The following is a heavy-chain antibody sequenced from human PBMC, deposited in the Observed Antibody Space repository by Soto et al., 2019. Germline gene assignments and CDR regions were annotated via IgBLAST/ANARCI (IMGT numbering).Heavy chain of an antibody. Sequence: SETLSLTCTVSGGSISSGGYYWSWIHQHPGKGLEWIGYIYYSGSTYYNPSLKSRVTISVDTSKNQFSLKLSSVTAADTAVYYCARVMSSSWSSNWFDPWGQGTLVTVSS. CDR2: IYYSGST. CDR3: ARVMSSSWSSNWFDP. D-gene: IGHD6-13*01. V-gene: IGHV4-31*03. CDR1: GGSISSGGYY. J-gene: IGHJ5*02.